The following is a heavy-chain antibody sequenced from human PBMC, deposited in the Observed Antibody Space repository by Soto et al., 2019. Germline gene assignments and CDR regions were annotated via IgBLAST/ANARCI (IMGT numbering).Heavy chain of an antibody. D-gene: IGHD5-12*01. V-gene: IGHV5-51*01. Sequence: SLKISCKGSGYSFTRTWIGWVLQLPGKGLDWMGXIXXGDXEXXXSXXXXGQVTISADKSISTAYLQWSSLKTSDTAMYYCARLVGGYDSYFDHWGQGTRVTVSS. CDR1: GYSFTRTW. J-gene: IGHJ4*02. CDR3: ARLVGGYDSYFDH. CDR2: IXXGDXEX.